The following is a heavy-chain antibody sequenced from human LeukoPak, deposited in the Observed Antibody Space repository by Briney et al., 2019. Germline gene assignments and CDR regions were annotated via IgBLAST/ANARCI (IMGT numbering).Heavy chain of an antibody. CDR3: AKVANRFIAVAGTAPLFDY. CDR2: ISYDGSNK. V-gene: IGHV3-30*04. CDR1: GFTFSSYA. Sequence: PGRSLRLSCAASGFTFSSYAMHWVRQAPGKGLEWVAVISYDGSNKYYADSVKGRFTISRDNSKNTLYLQMNSLRAEDTAVYYCAKVANRFIAVAGTAPLFDYWGQGTLVTVSS. D-gene: IGHD6-19*01. J-gene: IGHJ4*02.